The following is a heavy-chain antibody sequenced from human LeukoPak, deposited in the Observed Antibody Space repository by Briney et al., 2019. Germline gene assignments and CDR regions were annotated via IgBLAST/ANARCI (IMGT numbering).Heavy chain of an antibody. CDR3: ATDRPVY. J-gene: IGHJ4*02. CDR1: GFGGSRNY. CDR2: IYPGGST. Sequence: GGSLRLSCAASGFGGSRNYVTWVRQAPGKGLEWVSVIYPGGSTYYADAVKGRFIISRDNSNNTLYLQMNNLRAEDTAVYYCATDRPVYWGQGTLVTVSS. V-gene: IGHV3-66*01.